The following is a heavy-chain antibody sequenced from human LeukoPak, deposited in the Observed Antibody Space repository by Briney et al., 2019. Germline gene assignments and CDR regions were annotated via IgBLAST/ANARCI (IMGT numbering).Heavy chain of an antibody. V-gene: IGHV3-21*01. CDR3: AKASLEAAAGTGYFQH. CDR2: ISSSSSYI. D-gene: IGHD6-13*01. J-gene: IGHJ1*01. CDR1: GFTFSSYS. Sequence: GGSLRLSCAASGFTFSSYSMNWVRQAPGKGLEWVSSISSSSSYIYYADSVKGRFTISRDNSKNTLYLQMNSLRAEDTAVYYCAKASLEAAAGTGYFQHWGQGTLVTVSS.